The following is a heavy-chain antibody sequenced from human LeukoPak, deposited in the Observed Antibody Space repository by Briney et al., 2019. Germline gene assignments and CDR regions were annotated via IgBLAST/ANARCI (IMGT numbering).Heavy chain of an antibody. CDR3: ARDNYDNNGYYFD. D-gene: IGHD3-22*01. V-gene: IGHV3-48*03. CDR2: ISSSGSTI. CDR1: GFTFSSYE. J-gene: IGHJ4*02. Sequence: QPGGSLRLSCAASGFTFSSYEMNWVRQAPGKGLEWVSYISSSGSTIYYADSVKGRFTISRDNAKNSLYLQMNSLRAEDTAVYYCARDNYDNNGYYFDWGQGTLVTVSS.